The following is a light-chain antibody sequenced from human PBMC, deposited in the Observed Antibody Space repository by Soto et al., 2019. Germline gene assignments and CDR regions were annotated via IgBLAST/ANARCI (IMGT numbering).Light chain of an antibody. V-gene: IGKV3-20*01. CDR2: GAS. J-gene: IGKJ5*01. CDR3: QQYGTSPRT. CDR1: QSVSSTY. Sequence: EIVLTQSPSTLSLSPGERATLSCRASQSVSSTYLAWYQQKPGQAPRLLIYGASSRATGIPDRFSGSGSATDFTLTISRLEPEDFAVYFCQQYGTSPRTFGQGTRLEI.